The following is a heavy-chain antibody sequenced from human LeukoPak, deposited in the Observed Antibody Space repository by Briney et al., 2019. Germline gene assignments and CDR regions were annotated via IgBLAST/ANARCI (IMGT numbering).Heavy chain of an antibody. J-gene: IGHJ5*02. CDR1: GYTFTSYA. CDR3: AKGTPYDFWSGHIRS. V-gene: IGHV7-4-1*02. D-gene: IGHD3-3*01. Sequence: GASVKVSCKASGYTFTSYAMNWVRQAPGQGLEWMGWINTNTGNPTYAQGFTGRFVFSLDTSVSTAYLQISSLKAEDTAVYYCAKGTPYDFWSGHIRSWGQGTLVIVSS. CDR2: INTNTGNP.